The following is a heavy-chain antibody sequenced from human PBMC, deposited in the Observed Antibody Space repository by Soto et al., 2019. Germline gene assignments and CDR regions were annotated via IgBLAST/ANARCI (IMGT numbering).Heavy chain of an antibody. Sequence: QVQLVQSGAEVKKPGASVKVSCKASGYTFTSYGISWVRQAPGQGLEWMGWISAYNGNTNYAQKLQGRVTMTTDTSTSTAYMELRSLRSDDTAVYYCARLSMTYYDILTGYPGGDYFDYWGQGTLVTVSS. D-gene: IGHD3-9*01. V-gene: IGHV1-18*01. CDR3: ARLSMTYYDILTGYPGGDYFDY. CDR1: GYTFTSYG. J-gene: IGHJ4*02. CDR2: ISAYNGNT.